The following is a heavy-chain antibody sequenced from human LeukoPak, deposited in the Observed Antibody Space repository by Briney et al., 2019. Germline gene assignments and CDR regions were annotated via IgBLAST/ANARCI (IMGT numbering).Heavy chain of an antibody. V-gene: IGHV3-7*01. CDR2: IKQDGSEK. Sequence: GGSLRLSCAASGFTFSSYWMSWVRQAPGKGLEWVANIKQDGSEKYYVDSVKGRFTISRDNAKNSLYLQMNSLRAEDTAVYYCARCDDSSGYYYYYYMDVWGKGTTVTVSS. CDR1: GFTFSSYW. J-gene: IGHJ6*03. CDR3: ARCDDSSGYYYYYYMDV. D-gene: IGHD3-22*01.